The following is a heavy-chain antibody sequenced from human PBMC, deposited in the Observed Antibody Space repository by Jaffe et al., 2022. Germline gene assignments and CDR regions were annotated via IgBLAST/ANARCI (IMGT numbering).Heavy chain of an antibody. CDR2: IYYSGST. V-gene: IGHV4-59*01. Sequence: QVQLQESGPGLVKPSETLSLTCTVSGGSISSYYWSWIRQPPGKGLEWIGYIYYSGSTNYNPSLKSRVTISVDTSKNQFSLKLSSVTAADTAVYYCATLLVPPLYYYDSSGYRNWGQGTLVTVSS. CDR3: ATLLVPPLYYYDSSGYRN. CDR1: GGSISSYY. D-gene: IGHD3-22*01. J-gene: IGHJ4*02.